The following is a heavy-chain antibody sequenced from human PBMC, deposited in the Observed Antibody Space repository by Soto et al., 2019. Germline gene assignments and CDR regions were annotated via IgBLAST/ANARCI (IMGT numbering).Heavy chain of an antibody. CDR2: INPNSGGT. J-gene: IGHJ6*02. CDR1: GYTFTGYY. Sequence: GASVKVSCKASGYTFTGYYMHWVRQAPGQELEWMGWINPNSGGTNYAQKFQGRVTMTRDTSISTAYMELSRLRSDDTAVYYCAREGFGTGSYFEYYYYGMDVWGQGTTVTVSS. V-gene: IGHV1-2*02. D-gene: IGHD3-10*01. CDR3: AREGFGTGSYFEYYYYGMDV.